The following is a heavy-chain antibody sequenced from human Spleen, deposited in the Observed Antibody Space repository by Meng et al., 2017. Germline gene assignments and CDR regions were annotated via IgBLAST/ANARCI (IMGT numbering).Heavy chain of an antibody. CDR2: ISSSSSYI. D-gene: IGHD3-3*01. CDR1: GFTFDDYA. CDR3: ARGPGVGGFDY. J-gene: IGHJ4*02. Sequence: GESLKISCAASGFTFDDYAMNWVRQAPGKGLEWVSSISSSSSYIYYADLVKGRFTISRDNAKNSLYLEMNSLRAEYTALYYCARGPGVGGFDYWGQGTRVTVSS. V-gene: IGHV3-21*04.